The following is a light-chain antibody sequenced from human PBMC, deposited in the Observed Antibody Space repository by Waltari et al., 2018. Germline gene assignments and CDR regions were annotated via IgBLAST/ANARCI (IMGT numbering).Light chain of an antibody. CDR1: QSINSW. V-gene: IGKV1-5*03. J-gene: IGKJ1*01. CDR2: MAS. Sequence: DIQMTQSPSALSASVGDRVTITCRASQSINSWLAWYQQKPGKAPKLLIYMASNLKTGVPSRFSGSGSGTEFTLTIITLQPDDFATYYCQQYNSYSWTFGQGTKVEIK. CDR3: QQYNSYSWT.